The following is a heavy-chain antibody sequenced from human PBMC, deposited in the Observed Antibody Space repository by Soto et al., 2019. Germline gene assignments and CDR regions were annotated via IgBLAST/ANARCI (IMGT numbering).Heavy chain of an antibody. CDR2: IYYSGST. Sequence: QVQLQESGPGLVKPSQTLSLTCTVSGGSISSGGYYWSWIRQHPGKGLEWIGYIYYSGSTYYNPSIKSRVTIQGDTSKNQFSLKLSSVTAADTAVYYCARATVTVRQQYGMDVWGQGTTVTVSS. CDR1: GGSISSGGYY. J-gene: IGHJ6*02. D-gene: IGHD3-16*01. V-gene: IGHV4-31*03. CDR3: ARATVTVRQQYGMDV.